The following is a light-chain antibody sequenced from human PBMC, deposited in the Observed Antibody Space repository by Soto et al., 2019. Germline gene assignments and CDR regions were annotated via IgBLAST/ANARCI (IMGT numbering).Light chain of an antibody. J-gene: IGKJ4*01. V-gene: IGKV1-5*01. CDR2: DAS. Sequence: DIQMTQSPSTLSASVGDRVTITCRASQSIGSWLAWYQQKPGKAPKLLIYDASSLESGVPSRFSGSGSGTEFTLTISSLQPDDFASYHCQQYKTFFLTFGGGTNVEIK. CDR1: QSIGSW. CDR3: QQYKTFFLT.